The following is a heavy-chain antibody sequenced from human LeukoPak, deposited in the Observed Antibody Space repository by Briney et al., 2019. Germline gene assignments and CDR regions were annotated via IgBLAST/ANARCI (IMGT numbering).Heavy chain of an antibody. V-gene: IGHV4-59*01. CDR3: ARDLSSGWYAFDI. J-gene: IGHJ3*02. D-gene: IGHD6-19*01. CDR1: GGSISSYY. Sequence: RSETLSLTCTVSGGSISSYYWSWIRQPPGKGLEWIGYIYYSGTTNYNPSLKSRVTISVDTSKNQFSLKLSSVTAADTAVYYCARDLSSGWYAFDIWGQGTMVTVSS. CDR2: IYYSGTT.